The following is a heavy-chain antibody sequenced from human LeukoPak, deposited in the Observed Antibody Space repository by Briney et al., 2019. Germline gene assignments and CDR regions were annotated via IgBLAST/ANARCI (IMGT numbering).Heavy chain of an antibody. CDR1: GFTFNSFV. V-gene: IGHV3-23*01. CDR3: ARNNGMDV. CDR2: ISGSGVST. J-gene: IGHJ6*02. Sequence: GGSLRLSCAASGFTFNSFVMNWVRQAPGKGLEWVSGISGSGVSTYYADSVKGRFTISKDNAKNSLYLQMNSLRAEDTALYHCARNNGMDVWGQGTTVIVSS.